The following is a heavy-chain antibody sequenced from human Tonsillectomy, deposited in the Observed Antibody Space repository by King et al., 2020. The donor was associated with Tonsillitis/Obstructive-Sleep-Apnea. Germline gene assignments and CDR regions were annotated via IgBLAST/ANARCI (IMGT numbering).Heavy chain of an antibody. V-gene: IGHV3-13*05. D-gene: IGHD1-1*01. CDR2: ICTAGDP. CDR1: GFTFSRYD. J-gene: IGHJ2*01. CDR3: ARVGRHWNLGDWYFDL. Sequence: DVQLVESGGGLVQPGGSLRLSCAAFGFTFSRYDMHWVRQPTGKGLDWVLAICTAGDPYYRGAVKGRFNISRENPKHLLYLQMNSLRAGDPAVYYCARVGRHWNLGDWYFDLWGRGTLVTVSS.